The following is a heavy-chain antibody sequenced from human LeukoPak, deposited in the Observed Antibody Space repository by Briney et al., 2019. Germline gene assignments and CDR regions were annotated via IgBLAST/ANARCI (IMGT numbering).Heavy chain of an antibody. J-gene: IGHJ6*04. Sequence: GALRLSCAASGFTFSSYAMHWARQAPGKGLEYVSAISSNGGSTYYADSVKGRFTISRDNSKNTLYLQMGSLRAEDMAVYYCARASGYCSGGSCPLYYYGMDVWGKGTTVTVSS. D-gene: IGHD2-15*01. CDR2: ISSNGGST. V-gene: IGHV3-64*02. CDR1: GFTFSSYA. CDR3: ARASGYCSGGSCPLYYYGMDV.